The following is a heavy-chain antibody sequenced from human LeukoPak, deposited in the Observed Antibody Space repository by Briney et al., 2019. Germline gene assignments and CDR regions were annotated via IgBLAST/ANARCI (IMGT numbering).Heavy chain of an antibody. CDR3: ARAKPKNMVRGLIMRRESRYYFDY. CDR1: GFTVSSNY. CDR2: IYSGGST. V-gene: IGHV3-53*01. D-gene: IGHD3-10*01. J-gene: IGHJ4*02. Sequence: GGSLRLSCAASGFTVSSNYMSWVRQAPGKGLEWGSVIYSGGSTYYADSVKGRFTISRDNSKSTLYIQMNSLRAEDTAVYYCARAKPKNMVRGLIMRRESRYYFDYWGQGTLVTVSS.